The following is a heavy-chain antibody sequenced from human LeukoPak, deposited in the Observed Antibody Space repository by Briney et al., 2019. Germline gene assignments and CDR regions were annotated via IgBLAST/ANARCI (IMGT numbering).Heavy chain of an antibody. CDR2: VSGSGRST. Sequence: GGSLRLSCGASGFTFSNYAMSWVRQAPGKGLEWVSTVSGSGRSTYYADSVRGRFTISRDNSKNTLYLQMNSLRAEDTAVYYCAKEVYEQQLVRYYFDYWGQGTLVTVSS. D-gene: IGHD6-13*01. V-gene: IGHV3-23*01. CDR3: AKEVYEQQLVRYYFDY. J-gene: IGHJ4*02. CDR1: GFTFSNYA.